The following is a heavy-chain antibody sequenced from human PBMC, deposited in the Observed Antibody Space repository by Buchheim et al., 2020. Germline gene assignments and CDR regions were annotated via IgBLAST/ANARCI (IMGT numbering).Heavy chain of an antibody. D-gene: IGHD3-3*01. CDR2: IYSGGST. V-gene: IGHV3-66*01. J-gene: IGHJ6*02. CDR1: GFTVSSNY. CDR3: ATSPGAYYDFWSGYPSNV. Sequence: EVQLVESGGGLVQPGGSLRLSCAASGFTVSSNYMSWVRQAPGKGLEWVSVIYSGGSTYYADSVRGRLPISRDNSKNTLYLQMNSLRAEDTAVYYCATSPGAYYDFWSGYPSNVWGQGTT.